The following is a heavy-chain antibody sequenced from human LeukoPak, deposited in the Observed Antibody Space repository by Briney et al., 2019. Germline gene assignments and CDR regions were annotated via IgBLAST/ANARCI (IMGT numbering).Heavy chain of an antibody. Sequence: SETLSLTCAVYGGSFSGYYWSWIRQPPGKGLEWIGSIYYSGSTYYNPSLKSRVTISVDTSKNQFSLKLSSVTAADTAVYYCATRRTSYFGYWGQGTLVTVSS. CDR3: ATRRTSYFGY. CDR2: IYYSGST. CDR1: GGSFSGYY. V-gene: IGHV4-34*01. J-gene: IGHJ4*02. D-gene: IGHD1-14*01.